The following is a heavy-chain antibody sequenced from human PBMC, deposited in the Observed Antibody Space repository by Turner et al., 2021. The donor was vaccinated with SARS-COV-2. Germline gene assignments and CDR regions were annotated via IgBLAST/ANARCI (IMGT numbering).Heavy chain of an antibody. V-gene: IGHV4-31*03. CDR1: GASISSGYY. CDR3: ARLTTVVSLPDS. J-gene: IGHJ4*02. Sequence: QVQLQESGPGLVKPSQTLSLTCTVSGASISSGYYWSWIRQHPGKGLGWIGYIYYSGSTSYNPSLKSRITISLDTSKKQFSLKVTSVTAADTAVYYCARLTTVVSLPDSWGQGTLVTVSS. CDR2: IYYSGST. D-gene: IGHD4-17*01.